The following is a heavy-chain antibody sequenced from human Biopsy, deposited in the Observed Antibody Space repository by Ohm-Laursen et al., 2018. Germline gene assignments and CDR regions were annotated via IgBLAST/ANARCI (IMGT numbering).Heavy chain of an antibody. CDR3: ARGGRHYYDSTDN. CDR1: GGSISSYY. CDR2: IYYSGST. Sequence: SDTLSLTCTVSGGSISSYYWNWIRQPPGKGLEWIGYIYYSGSTKYNPSLKSRVSVSVDTSKNQFSLRLSSVTAADTAVYFCARGGRHYYDSTDNWGQGTLVTVSS. D-gene: IGHD3-22*01. V-gene: IGHV4-59*07. J-gene: IGHJ4*02.